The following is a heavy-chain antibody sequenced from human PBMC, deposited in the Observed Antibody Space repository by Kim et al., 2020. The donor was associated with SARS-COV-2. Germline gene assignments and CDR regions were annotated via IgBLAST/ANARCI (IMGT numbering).Heavy chain of an antibody. Sequence: ASVKVSCTASGYTFTSYSISWVRQAPGQGLEWMGWIIPYNGKTNYAQNLRGRVTMTADTSTSTAYMELGSLTSDDTAVYYCARFWGNWNYLDNCWGQGTLVTVSS. J-gene: IGHJ4*02. CDR1: GYTFTSYS. CDR2: IIPYNGKT. V-gene: IGHV1-18*01. CDR3: ARFWGNWNYLDNC. D-gene: IGHD1-7*01.